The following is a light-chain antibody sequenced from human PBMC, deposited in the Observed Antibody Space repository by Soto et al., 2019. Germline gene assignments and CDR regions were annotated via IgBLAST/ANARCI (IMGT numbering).Light chain of an antibody. V-gene: IGLV2-8*01. J-gene: IGLJ1*01. CDR2: EVS. CDR1: SSDVGGYNY. Sequence: QSALTQPPSASGSPGQSVTISCTGTSSDVGGYNYVSWYQQHPGKAPKLVIYEVSKRPSGVPDRFSGSKSGNTASLTVPGLQAEDEADYYCSSYAGSNIYVFGTGTKVTVL. CDR3: SSYAGSNIYV.